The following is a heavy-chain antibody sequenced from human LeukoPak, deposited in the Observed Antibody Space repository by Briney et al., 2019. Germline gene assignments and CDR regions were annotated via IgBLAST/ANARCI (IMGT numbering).Heavy chain of an antibody. CDR1: GGSISSSSYY. Sequence: PSETLSLTCTVSGGSISSSSYYWGWIRQPPGMGLEWIGSIYYSGSTYYNPSLKSRVTISVDTSKNQFSLKLSSVTAADTAVYYCARRPPWGVDYWGQGTLVTVSS. D-gene: IGHD3-16*01. CDR2: IYYSGST. J-gene: IGHJ4*02. V-gene: IGHV4-39*01. CDR3: ARRPPWGVDY.